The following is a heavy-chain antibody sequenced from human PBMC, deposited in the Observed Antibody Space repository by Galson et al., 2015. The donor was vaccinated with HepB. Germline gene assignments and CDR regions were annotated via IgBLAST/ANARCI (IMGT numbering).Heavy chain of an antibody. CDR3: ARRIAVAGTGRFDP. D-gene: IGHD6-19*01. CDR2: ISAYNGNT. Sequence: SVKVSCKASGYTFTSYDISWVRQAPGQGLEWLGWISAYNGNTNYAQKFQGRVTMTTDTSTSTAYMELRSLRSDDTAVYYCARRIAVAGTGRFDPWGQGTLVTVSS. V-gene: IGHV1-18*04. CDR1: GYTFTSYD. J-gene: IGHJ5*02.